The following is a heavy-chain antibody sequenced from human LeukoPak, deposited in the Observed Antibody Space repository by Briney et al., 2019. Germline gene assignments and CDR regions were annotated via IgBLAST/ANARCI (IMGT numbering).Heavy chain of an antibody. D-gene: IGHD2-21*01. CDR2: IYPGDSDS. J-gene: IGHJ3*02. Sequence: GESLKISCKGSGYSFTRYWIGWVRQMPGKGLEWMWIIYPGDSDSRYSPSFRGQVIISVDKPISTAYLQWTSLKASDTAMYYCARHVEVVSGYDDFDIWGQGTTVTVSS. V-gene: IGHV5-51*01. CDR1: GYSFTRYW. CDR3: ARHVEVVSGYDDFDI.